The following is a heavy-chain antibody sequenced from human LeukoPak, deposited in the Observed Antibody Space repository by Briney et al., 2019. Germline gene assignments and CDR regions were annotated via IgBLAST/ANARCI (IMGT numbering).Heavy chain of an antibody. CDR3: TRLPVPAAMDV. Sequence: GGSLKLSCAASGFTFSGSAMHWVRQASGKGLEWVGRIRSKANSYATAYAASVKGRFTISRDDSKNTAYLQMNSLETEDTAVYYCTRLPVPAAMDVWGQGTTVAVSS. CDR1: GFTFSGSA. V-gene: IGHV3-73*01. CDR2: IRSKANSYAT. D-gene: IGHD2-2*01. J-gene: IGHJ6*02.